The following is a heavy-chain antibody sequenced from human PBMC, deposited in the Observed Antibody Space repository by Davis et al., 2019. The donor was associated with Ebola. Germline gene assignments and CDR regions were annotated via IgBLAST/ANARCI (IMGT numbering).Heavy chain of an antibody. J-gene: IGHJ4*02. D-gene: IGHD3-22*01. V-gene: IGHV1-3*01. CDR3: ARGITMIVVDMGY. CDR1: GYTFTSYA. CDR2: INAGNGNT. Sequence: ASVKVSCKASGYTFTSYAMHWVRQAPGQRLEWMGWINAGNGNTKYSQKFQGRVTITRDTSASTAYMELSSLRSEDTAVYYCARGITMIVVDMGYWGQGTLVTVSS.